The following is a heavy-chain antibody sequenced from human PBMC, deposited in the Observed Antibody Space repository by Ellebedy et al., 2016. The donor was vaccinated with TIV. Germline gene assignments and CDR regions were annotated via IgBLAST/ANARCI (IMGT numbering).Heavy chain of an antibody. CDR2: FDPEDGET. CDR1: GYTLTELS. J-gene: IGHJ6*02. Sequence: ASVKVSCKVSGYTLTELSMHWVRQAPGKGLEWMGGFDPEDGETIYAQKLQGRVTMTTDTSTSPAYMELRSLRSDDTAVYYCARDAEYSSGWYPYYYYYYGMDVWGQGTTVTVSS. CDR3: ARDAEYSSGWYPYYYYYYGMDV. V-gene: IGHV1-24*01. D-gene: IGHD6-13*01.